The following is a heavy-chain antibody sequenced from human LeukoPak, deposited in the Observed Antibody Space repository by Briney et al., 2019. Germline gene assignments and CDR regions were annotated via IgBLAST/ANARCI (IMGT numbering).Heavy chain of an antibody. CDR3: ARDWTAVAEYYFDY. CDR1: GFSFNNYA. V-gene: IGHV3-30*04. D-gene: IGHD6-19*01. Sequence: GRSLRLSCAASGFSFNNYAMHWVRQAPGKGLEWVAVISYDGSNKHYADSVKGRFTISRDNSKNTLYLQMNSLRAGDTAVYYCARDWTAVAEYYFDYWGQGTLVTVSS. J-gene: IGHJ4*02. CDR2: ISYDGSNK.